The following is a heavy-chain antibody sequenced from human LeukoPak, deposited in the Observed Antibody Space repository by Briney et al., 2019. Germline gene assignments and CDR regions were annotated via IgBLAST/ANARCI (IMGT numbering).Heavy chain of an antibody. J-gene: IGHJ3*02. CDR1: GGSISSGGYY. Sequence: PSQTLSLTCTVSGGSISSGGYYWSWIRQPPGKGLEWIGYIYHSGSTYYNPSLKSRVTISVDRSKNQFSLKLSSVTAADTAVYYCARGEMATITDAFDIWGQGTMVTVSS. CDR2: IYHSGST. V-gene: IGHV4-30-2*01. CDR3: ARGEMATITDAFDI. D-gene: IGHD5-24*01.